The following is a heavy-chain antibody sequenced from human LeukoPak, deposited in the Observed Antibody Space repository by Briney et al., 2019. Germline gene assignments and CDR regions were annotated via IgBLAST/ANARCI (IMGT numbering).Heavy chain of an antibody. V-gene: IGHV3-48*03. J-gene: IGHJ4*02. CDR2: ISSSGSTI. CDR1: GFTFSSYE. Sequence: GGSLRLSCAASGFTFSSYEMNWVRQAPGKGLEWVSYISSSGSTIYYADSVKGRFTISRDNAKNSLYLQMNSLRAEDTAVYYCARDNSWYSSGWYFDYWGPGTLVTVSS. CDR3: ARDNSWYSSGWYFDY. D-gene: IGHD6-19*01.